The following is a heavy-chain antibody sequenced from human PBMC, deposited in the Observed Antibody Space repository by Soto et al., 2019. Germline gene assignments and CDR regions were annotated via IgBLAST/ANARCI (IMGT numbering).Heavy chain of an antibody. V-gene: IGHV1-2*02. D-gene: IGHD3-22*01. CDR1: GYTFSDYY. CDR2: IDPNSGDT. Sequence: GASVKVSCKASGYTFSDYYMNWARQAPGQGLEWMGWIDPNSGDTHYAQKFKGRVTMTRDTSFGTVYMELSRLRSDDTAVYYCARGPPXYDSSTYNSQYYYGLDVWGQGTTVTVSS. CDR3: ARGPPXYDSSTYNSQYYYGLDV. J-gene: IGHJ6*02.